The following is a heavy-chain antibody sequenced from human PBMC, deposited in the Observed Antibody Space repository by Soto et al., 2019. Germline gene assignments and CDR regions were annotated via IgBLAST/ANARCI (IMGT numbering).Heavy chain of an antibody. J-gene: IGHJ6*02. V-gene: IGHV3-48*01. CDR1: GFTFSSFS. D-gene: IGHD1-1*01. CDR3: ATASDMLNANSQTYPRDV. CDR2: ITIDSGTI. Sequence: EAQLVESGGGLIQPGGSLRLSCSVSGFTFSSFSMNWVRQAPGKWLEWLSYITIDSGTIYYADSVKGRFTISRDNARNSLCLQMDSLRATETAIYYCATASDMLNANSQTYPRDVWGQWSTVSSSS.